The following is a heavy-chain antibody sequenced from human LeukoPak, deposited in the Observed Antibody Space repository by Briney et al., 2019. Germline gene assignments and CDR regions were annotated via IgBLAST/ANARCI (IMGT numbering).Heavy chain of an antibody. J-gene: IGHJ6*02. V-gene: IGHV3-23*01. CDR2: ISGSGGST. CDR1: GFTFSSYA. Sequence: PGGSLRLSCAASGFTFSSYAMSWVRQAPGKGLEWVSAISGSGGSTYYADSVKGRFTISRDNSKNTLYLQMNSLRAEDTAVYYCAKWRIYYDILTGTKFASSDGMDVWGQGTTVTVSS. CDR3: AKWRIYYDILTGTKFASSDGMDV. D-gene: IGHD3-9*01.